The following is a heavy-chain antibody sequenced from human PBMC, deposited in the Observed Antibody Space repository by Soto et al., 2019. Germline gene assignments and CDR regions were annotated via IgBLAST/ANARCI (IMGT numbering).Heavy chain of an antibody. J-gene: IGHJ2*01. V-gene: IGHV3-23*01. CDR3: AKVYCSGGSCYSAWYFDL. D-gene: IGHD2-15*01. Sequence: GGSLRLSCAASGFTFSSYAMRWVRQAPGKGLEWVSAISGSGGSTYHADSVKGRFTISRDNSKNTLYLQMNSLRAEDTAVYYCAKVYCSGGSCYSAWYFDLWGRGTLVTVSS. CDR2: ISGSGGST. CDR1: GFTFSSYA.